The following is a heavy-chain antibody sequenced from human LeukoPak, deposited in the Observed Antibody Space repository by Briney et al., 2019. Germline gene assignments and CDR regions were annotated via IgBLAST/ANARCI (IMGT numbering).Heavy chain of an antibody. CDR3: ATKYYGSGSYYSEGYFQH. CDR2: INPNSGGT. CDR1: GYTLTGYY. J-gene: IGHJ1*01. V-gene: IGHV1-2*02. Sequence: GASVKVSCKASGYTLTGYYMHWVRQAPGQGLEWMGWINPNSGGTNYAQKFQGRVTMTRDTSISTAYMELSRLRSDDTAVYYCATKYYGSGSYYSEGYFQHWGQGTLVTVSS. D-gene: IGHD3-10*01.